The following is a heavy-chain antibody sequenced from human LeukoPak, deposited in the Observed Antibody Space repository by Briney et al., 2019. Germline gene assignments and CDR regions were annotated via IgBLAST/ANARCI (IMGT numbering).Heavy chain of an antibody. J-gene: IGHJ6*02. CDR2: ISGSGGST. V-gene: IGHV3-23*01. D-gene: IGHD2-2*01. CDR1: GFTFSSYA. Sequence: GGSLRLSCAASGFTFSSYAMSWVRQAPGKGLEWVSAISGSGGSTYYADSVKGRFTISRDNSKNTLYLQMNSLRAEDTAVYYCVRAGYCSSTSCRVYYYYYGMDVWGQGTTVTVSS. CDR3: VRAGYCSSTSCRVYYYYYGMDV.